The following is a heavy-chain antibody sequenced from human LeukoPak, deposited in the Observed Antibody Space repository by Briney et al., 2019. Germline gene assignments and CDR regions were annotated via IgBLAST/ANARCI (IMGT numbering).Heavy chain of an antibody. CDR2: ISYDGSNK. Sequence: GGSLRLSCAASGFTFSSYAMHWVRQAPGKGLEWVAVISYDGSNKYYADSVKGRFTISRDNSENTLYLQMNSLRAEDTAVYYCAKAFGVVNNWFDPWGQGTLVTVSS. V-gene: IGHV3-30*01. D-gene: IGHD3-3*01. J-gene: IGHJ5*02. CDR3: AKAFGVVNNWFDP. CDR1: GFTFSSYA.